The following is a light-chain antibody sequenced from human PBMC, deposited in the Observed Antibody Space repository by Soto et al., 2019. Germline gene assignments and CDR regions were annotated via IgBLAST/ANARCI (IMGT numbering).Light chain of an antibody. J-gene: IGKJ1*01. Sequence: DIQLTQSPSFLSASVGDRVTITCRASQGISGWLAWYQQKAGKAPKVMIYDASSLKSGVPSRFSGSGSGTDFTLTISSLQFEDFAVYYCQQYNNWPRMFGQGTKVDIK. V-gene: IGKV1-5*01. CDR1: QGISGW. CDR2: DAS. CDR3: QQYNNWPRM.